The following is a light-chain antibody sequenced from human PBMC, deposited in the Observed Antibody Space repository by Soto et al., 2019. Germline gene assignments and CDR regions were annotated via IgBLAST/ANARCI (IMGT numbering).Light chain of an antibody. CDR1: QSVSSSY. V-gene: IGKV3-20*01. Sequence: EIVLTQSPGTLSLSPGERATLSCRASQSVSSSYLAWYQQKPGQAPRLLIYGASSRATGIPDGFSGSGSETDVTLTISRLEPEDFAVDSCQQYGSSSWTFGQATKVEIK. CDR3: QQYGSSSWT. J-gene: IGKJ1*01. CDR2: GAS.